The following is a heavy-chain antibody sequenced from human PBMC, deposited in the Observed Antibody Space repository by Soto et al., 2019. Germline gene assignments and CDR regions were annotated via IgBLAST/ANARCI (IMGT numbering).Heavy chain of an antibody. V-gene: IGHV1-18*01. J-gene: IGHJ4*02. Sequence: GASVKVSCKASGYTFTSYGISWVRQAPGQGLEWMGWISAYNGNTNYAQKLQGRVTMTTDTSTSTAYMELRSLRSDDTAVYYCARDFPDIVVVPAAGPSVDYWGQGTLVTVSS. D-gene: IGHD2-2*01. CDR1: GYTFTSYG. CDR3: ARDFPDIVVVPAAGPSVDY. CDR2: ISAYNGNT.